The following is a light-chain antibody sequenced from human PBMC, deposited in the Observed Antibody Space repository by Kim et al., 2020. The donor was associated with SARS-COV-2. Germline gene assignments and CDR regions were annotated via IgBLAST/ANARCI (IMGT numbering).Light chain of an antibody. J-gene: IGKJ5*01. CDR2: GAS. Sequence: SPGERVTLSCRASHSVSSNLAWYQQKPGQAPWLLIYGASTRATGVPARFSGSGSGTEFTLTISSLQSEDFAVYYCQQYNDWPPITFGQGTRLEIK. CDR1: HSVSSN. V-gene: IGKV3-15*01. CDR3: QQYNDWPPIT.